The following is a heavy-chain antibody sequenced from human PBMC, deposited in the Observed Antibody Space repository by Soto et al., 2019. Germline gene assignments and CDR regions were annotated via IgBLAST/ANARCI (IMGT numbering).Heavy chain of an antibody. D-gene: IGHD2-15*01. Sequence: GESLKISCAASGFTFSSYAMSWVRQAPGKGLEWVSAISGSGGSTYYADSVKGRFTISRDNSKNTLYLQMNSLRAEDTAVYYCAKDNGGSSSDWGQGTTVTVSS. V-gene: IGHV3-23*01. CDR1: GFTFSSYA. CDR3: AKDNGGSSSD. J-gene: IGHJ6*02. CDR2: ISGSGGST.